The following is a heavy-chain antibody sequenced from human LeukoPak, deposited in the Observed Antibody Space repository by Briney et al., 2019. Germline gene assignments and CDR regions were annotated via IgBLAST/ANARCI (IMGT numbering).Heavy chain of an antibody. D-gene: IGHD3-16*02. J-gene: IGHJ4*02. V-gene: IGHV4-39*01. CDR3: ARVRLMITFGGVIVTPFDY. Sequence: SETLSLTCTVSGGSISSSSYYWGWIRQPPGKGLEWIGSIYYSGSTYYNPSLKSRVTISVDTSKNQFSLKLSSVTAADTAVYYCARVRLMITFGGVIVTPFDYWGQGTLVTVSS. CDR1: GGSISSSSYY. CDR2: IYYSGST.